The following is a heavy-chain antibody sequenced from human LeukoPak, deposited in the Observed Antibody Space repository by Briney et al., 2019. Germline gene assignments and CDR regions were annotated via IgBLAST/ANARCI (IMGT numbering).Heavy chain of an antibody. CDR1: GFTFSSYW. CDR3: AREYYYGSGRYYFDY. CDR2: IKQDGSEK. D-gene: IGHD3-10*01. J-gene: IGHJ4*02. Sequence: PGGSLRLSCAASGFTFSSYWMSWVRQAPGKGLEWVANIKQDGSEKYYVDSVKGRFTISRDNAKNSLYLQMNGLRAEDTAVYYCAREYYYGSGRYYFDYWGQGTLVTVSS. V-gene: IGHV3-7*01.